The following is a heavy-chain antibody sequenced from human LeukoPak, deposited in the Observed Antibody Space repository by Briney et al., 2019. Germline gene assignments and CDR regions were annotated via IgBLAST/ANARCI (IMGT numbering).Heavy chain of an antibody. V-gene: IGHV4-39*01. Sequence: SETLSLTCTVSGGSISSSSYYWGWIRQPPGKGLEWIGSIYYSGSTYYNPSLKSRVTISVDTSKNQFSLKPSSVTAADTAVYYCARHVERRLTGNYYFDYWGQGTLVTVSS. CDR1: GGSISSSSYY. CDR2: IYYSGST. J-gene: IGHJ4*02. CDR3: ARHVERRLTGNYYFDY. D-gene: IGHD7-27*01.